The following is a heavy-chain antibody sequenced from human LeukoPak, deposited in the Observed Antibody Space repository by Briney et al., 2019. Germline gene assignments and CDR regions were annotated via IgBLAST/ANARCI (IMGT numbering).Heavy chain of an antibody. J-gene: IGHJ4*01. CDR2: VGSNGGST. CDR1: GFTFSSYA. V-gene: IGHV3-23*01. CDR3: VKGLIDSPMSFALDY. Sequence: GGSLRLSCAASGFTFSSYAMSWVRQAPGKGLEWVSTVGSNGGSTWYADSVKGRFTISRDNSKNTQYLQMNSLRAEDTAVYYCVKGLIDSPMSFALDYWGQGTLVTVSP. D-gene: IGHD5-18*01.